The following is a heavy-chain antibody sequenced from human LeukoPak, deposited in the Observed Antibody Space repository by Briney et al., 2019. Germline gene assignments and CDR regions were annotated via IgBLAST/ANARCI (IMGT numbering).Heavy chain of an antibody. D-gene: IGHD3-10*01. CDR1: GFTFSTYW. Sequence: GGSLRLSCAASGFTFSTYWMSWVRQAPGRGLEWVANIKQDGSEKYYVDSVKGRFTISRDNAKNSLSLQMNSLRAEDAAVYYCARDGHYTTYELRFDYWGQGALVTVSS. J-gene: IGHJ4*02. V-gene: IGHV3-7*01. CDR2: IKQDGSEK. CDR3: ARDGHYTTYELRFDY.